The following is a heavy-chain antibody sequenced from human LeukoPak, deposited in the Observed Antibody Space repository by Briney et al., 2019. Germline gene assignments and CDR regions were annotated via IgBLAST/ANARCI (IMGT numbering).Heavy chain of an antibody. Sequence: GGSLRLSCAASGFTFSSYGMHWVRQAPGKGLEWVAVIWCDGSNKYYADSVKGRFTISRDNSKNTLYLQMNSLRAEDTAVYYCAKISGWYEEGLDYFDYWGQGTLVTVSS. CDR1: GFTFSSYG. CDR3: AKISGWYEEGLDYFDY. D-gene: IGHD6-19*01. V-gene: IGHV3-33*06. J-gene: IGHJ4*02. CDR2: IWCDGSNK.